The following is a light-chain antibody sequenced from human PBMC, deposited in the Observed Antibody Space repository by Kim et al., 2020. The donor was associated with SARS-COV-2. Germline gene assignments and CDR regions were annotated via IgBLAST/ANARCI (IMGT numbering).Light chain of an antibody. J-gene: IGKJ4*01. Sequence: EIVLTQSPATLSLSPGERATLSCRASQSVSRYLAWYQQKPGQAPRLLIYDASNRATGIPVRFSGSGSGTDFTLTISSLEPEDFAVYYCLQRSNWLTFGGGTKVDIK. CDR3: LQRSNWLT. CDR2: DAS. CDR1: QSVSRY. V-gene: IGKV3-11*01.